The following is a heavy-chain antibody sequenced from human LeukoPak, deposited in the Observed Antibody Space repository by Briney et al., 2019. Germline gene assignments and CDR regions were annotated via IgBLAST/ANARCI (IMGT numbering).Heavy chain of an antibody. CDR2: TYNSGST. Sequence: ASETLSLTCTVSGGSISIYYWSWIRQPPGKGLEWLGYTYNSGSTLYNPSLKSRATISVDTSRNEFSLRLTSVTAADAAVYYCVRDRELNYWGQGTLVTVSS. J-gene: IGHJ4*02. CDR1: GGSISIYY. D-gene: IGHD3-10*01. CDR3: VRDRELNY. V-gene: IGHV4-59*01.